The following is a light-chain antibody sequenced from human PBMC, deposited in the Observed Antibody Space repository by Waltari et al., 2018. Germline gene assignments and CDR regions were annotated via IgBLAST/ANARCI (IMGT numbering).Light chain of an antibody. CDR1: SSDLGAHNY. V-gene: IGLV2-8*01. CDR3: SSYAISRPWV. Sequence: QSALTQPPSASGSLGQSVTLSCTGTSSDLGAHNYVSWYQHRPGNAPKLVIFEVVKRPSGVPDRFSGSKSGSTASLTISGLQAEDEGDYYCSSYAISRPWVFGGGTKLTVL. CDR2: EVV. J-gene: IGLJ3*02.